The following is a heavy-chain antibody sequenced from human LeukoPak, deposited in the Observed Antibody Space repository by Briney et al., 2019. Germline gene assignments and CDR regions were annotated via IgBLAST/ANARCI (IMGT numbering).Heavy chain of an antibody. CDR2: IIPILGIA. CDR3: ARGVPLTYYYDSSGYYFNWFDP. D-gene: IGHD3-22*01. J-gene: IGHJ5*02. Sequence: SVKVSCKASGGTFSSYAISWVRQAPGQGLEWMGRIIPILGIANYVQKFQGRVTITADKSTSTAYMELSSLRSEDTAVYYCARGVPLTYYYDSSGYYFNWFDPWGQGTLVTVSS. V-gene: IGHV1-69*04. CDR1: GGTFSSYA.